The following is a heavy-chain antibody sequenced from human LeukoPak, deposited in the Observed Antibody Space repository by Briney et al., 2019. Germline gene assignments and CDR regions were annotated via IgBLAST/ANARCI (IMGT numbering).Heavy chain of an antibody. D-gene: IGHD2-2*03. V-gene: IGHV3-66*02. CDR3: ARVGYCSSTSCPAHAFDI. Sequence: GGSLRLSRAASGFTVSSNYMSWVRQAPGKGLEWVSVIYSGGSTYYADSVKGRFTISRDNSKNTLYLRMNSLRAEDTAVYYCARVGYCSSTSCPAHAFDIWGQGTMVTVSS. CDR1: GFTVSSNY. J-gene: IGHJ3*02. CDR2: IYSGGST.